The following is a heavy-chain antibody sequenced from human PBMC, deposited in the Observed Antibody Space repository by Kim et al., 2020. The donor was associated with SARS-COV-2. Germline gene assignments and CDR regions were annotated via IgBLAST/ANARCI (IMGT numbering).Heavy chain of an antibody. CDR1: GFTFSSYE. Sequence: GGSLRLSCAASGFTFSSYEMNWVRQAPGKGLEWVSYISSSGSTIYYADSVKGRFTISRDNAKNSLYLQMNSLRAEDTAVYYCARVMRFLEWLGYFDYWGQGTLVTVSS. CDR3: ARVMRFLEWLGYFDY. V-gene: IGHV3-48*03. CDR2: ISSSGSTI. D-gene: IGHD3-3*01. J-gene: IGHJ4*02.